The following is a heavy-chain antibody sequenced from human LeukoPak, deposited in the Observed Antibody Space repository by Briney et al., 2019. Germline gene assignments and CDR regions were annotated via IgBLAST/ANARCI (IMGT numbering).Heavy chain of an antibody. D-gene: IGHD4-17*01. J-gene: IGHJ6*02. Sequence: PSETLSLTCAVYGGSFSGYYWSWIRQPPGRGLEWIGEINHSGGTNYNPSLKSRVTISVDTSKNQFSLKLSSVTAADTAVYYCARPKGLMTTVTPYYYYYGMDVWGQGTTVTVSS. CDR3: ARPKGLMTTVTPYYYYYGMDV. CDR1: GGSFSGYY. CDR2: INHSGGT. V-gene: IGHV4-34*01.